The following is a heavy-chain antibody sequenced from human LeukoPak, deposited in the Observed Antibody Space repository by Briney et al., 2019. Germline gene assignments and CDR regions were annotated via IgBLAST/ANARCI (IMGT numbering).Heavy chain of an antibody. CDR2: IYYSGST. Sequence: SETLSLTCSVSGGSISSYYWSWIRQPPGKGLEWIGYIYYSGSTNYNPSLKSRVTISVDTSKNQFSLKLSSVTAADTAVYYCARADSYSSGWYGGLDYWGQGTLVTVSS. CDR3: ARADSYSSGWYGGLDY. D-gene: IGHD6-19*01. V-gene: IGHV4-59*01. J-gene: IGHJ4*02. CDR1: GGSISSYY.